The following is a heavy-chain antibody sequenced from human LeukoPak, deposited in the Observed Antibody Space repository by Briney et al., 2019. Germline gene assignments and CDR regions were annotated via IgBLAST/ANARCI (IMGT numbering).Heavy chain of an antibody. Sequence: ASVKVSCKASGYTFTSYYIHWVRQAPGQGLEWMGRINPNSGDTNCAQKFQGRVTMTRDTSISTAYMEVSRLRSDDTAVYYCAREVGATARAFDLWGQGTMVTVSS. CDR3: AREVGATARAFDL. V-gene: IGHV1-2*06. D-gene: IGHD1-26*01. CDR1: GYTFTSYY. CDR2: INPNSGDT. J-gene: IGHJ3*01.